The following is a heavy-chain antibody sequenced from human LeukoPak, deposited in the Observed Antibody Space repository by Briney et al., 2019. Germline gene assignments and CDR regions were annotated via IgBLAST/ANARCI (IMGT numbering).Heavy chain of an antibody. D-gene: IGHD3-16*01. CDR1: GFTFSSYE. CDR3: GASRQYVSAFDI. CDR2: ISSRSTTI. V-gene: IGHV3-48*03. Sequence: GGSLRLSCAASGFTFSSYELYWVRQAPGKGLEWISYISSRSTTIKYADSVRGRFTISRDDARESLYLQMNSLRAEDRAIYYCGASRQYVSAFDIWGQGTLVTVSS. J-gene: IGHJ3*02.